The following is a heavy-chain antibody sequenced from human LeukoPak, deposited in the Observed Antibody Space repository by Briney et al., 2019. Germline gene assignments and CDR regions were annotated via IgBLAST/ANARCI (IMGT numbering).Heavy chain of an antibody. J-gene: IGHJ4*02. V-gene: IGHV1-2*02. D-gene: IGHD5-24*01. CDR1: GYTLTGYY. CDR3: ARIRRDGYNYGFDY. CDR2: INPNSGGT. Sequence: ASVKVSCKASGYTLTGYYMHWVRQAPGQGLEWMGWINPNSGGTNYAQKFQGRVTMTRDTSISTAYMELSRLRSDDTAVYYCARIRRDGYNYGFDYWGQGTLVTVSS.